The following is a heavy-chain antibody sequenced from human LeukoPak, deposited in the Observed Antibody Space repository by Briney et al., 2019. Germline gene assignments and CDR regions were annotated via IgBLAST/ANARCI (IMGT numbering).Heavy chain of an antibody. CDR3: ARDWGIAATGTHAFDI. CDR2: INPTGGST. J-gene: IGHJ3*02. D-gene: IGHD6-13*01. V-gene: IGHV1-46*01. Sequence: ASVKVSCKASGYTFTSYYLHWVRQAPGQGLEWMGIINPTGGSTSYAQKIQGRVTMTRDTSTTTVYMELSSLRSEDTAVYYCARDWGIAATGTHAFDIWGQGTVVTVSS. CDR1: GYTFTSYY.